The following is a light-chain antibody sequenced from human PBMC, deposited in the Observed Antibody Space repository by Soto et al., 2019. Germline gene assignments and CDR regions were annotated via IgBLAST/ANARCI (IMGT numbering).Light chain of an antibody. V-gene: IGKV1-39*01. Sequence: DIQMTQSPSSLYASVGDRVTITCRASQNIRSYLNWYQQKSGQAPKLLIYATSILQSGVPSMFSGSGSGTDFTLTISSLQPEDFATYYWHQSYSTPQTFGHGTKLEVK. CDR3: HQSYSTPQT. J-gene: IGKJ1*01. CDR2: ATS. CDR1: QNIRSY.